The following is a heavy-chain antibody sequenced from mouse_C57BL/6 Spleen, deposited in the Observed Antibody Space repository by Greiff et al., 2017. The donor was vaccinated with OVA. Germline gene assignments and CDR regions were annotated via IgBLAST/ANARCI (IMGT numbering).Heavy chain of an antibody. D-gene: IGHD2-1*01. J-gene: IGHJ3*01. CDR3: ARSDLLGFAY. Sequence: EVQLQQSGPELVKPGASVKISCKASGYTFTDYYMNWVKQSHGKSLEWIGDINPNNGGTSYNQKFKGKATLTVDKSSSTAYMELRSLTSEDSAVYYCARSDLLGFAYWGQGTLVTVSA. CDR1: GYTFTDYY. CDR2: INPNNGGT. V-gene: IGHV1-26*01.